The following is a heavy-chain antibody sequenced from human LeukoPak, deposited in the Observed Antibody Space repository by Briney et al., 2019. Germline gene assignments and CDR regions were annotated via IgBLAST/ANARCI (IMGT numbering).Heavy chain of an antibody. J-gene: IGHJ3*01. CDR2: INHNGNVN. CDR1: GFTFSSYW. D-gene: IGHD6-6*01. Sequence: GGSLRLSCAASGFTFSSYWMNWARQAPGKGLEWVASINHNGNVNYYVDSVKGRFTISRDNAKNSLYLQMSNLRAEDTAVYYCARSSYSSSSSVWGQGTMVTVSS. CDR3: ARSSYSSSSSV. V-gene: IGHV3-7*03.